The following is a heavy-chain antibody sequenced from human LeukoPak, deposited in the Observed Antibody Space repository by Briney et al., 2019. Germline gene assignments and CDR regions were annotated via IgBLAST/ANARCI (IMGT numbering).Heavy chain of an antibody. Sequence: GGSLRISCAASGFTFSSYGMHWVRQAPGKGLEWVAVIWYDGSNKYYADSVKGRFTISRDNSKNTLYLQMNSLRAEDTAVYYCARDQGRWFGSTDAFDIWGQGTMVTVSS. CDR1: GFTFSSYG. V-gene: IGHV3-33*01. D-gene: IGHD3-10*01. CDR3: ARDQGRWFGSTDAFDI. J-gene: IGHJ3*02. CDR2: IWYDGSNK.